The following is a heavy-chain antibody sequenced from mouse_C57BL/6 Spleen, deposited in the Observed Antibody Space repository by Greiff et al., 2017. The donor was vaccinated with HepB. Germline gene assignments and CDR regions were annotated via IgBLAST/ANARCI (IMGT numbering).Heavy chain of an antibody. D-gene: IGHD2-4*01. CDR2: INPSNGGT. CDR3: ALYYDYDGGAMDY. V-gene: IGHV1-53*01. CDR1: GYTFTSYW. J-gene: IGHJ4*01. Sequence: QVHVKQPGTELVKPGASVKLSCKASGYTFTSYWMHWVKQRPGQGLEWIGNINPSNGGTNYNEKFKSKATLTVDKSSSTAYMQLSSLTSEDSAVYNCALYYDYDGGAMDYWGQGTSVTVSS.